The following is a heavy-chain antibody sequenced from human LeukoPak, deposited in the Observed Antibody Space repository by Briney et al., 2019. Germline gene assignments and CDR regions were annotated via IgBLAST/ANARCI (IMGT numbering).Heavy chain of an antibody. Sequence: GASVKVSCKASGHTFTDYSMHWVRQAPGQGLEWMGWISPDSGGTKSAQKFQGRATMTRDTSINTAYMELRSLRSDDTAVYYCARDYFGSGRYSPFDPWGQGTLITVSS. CDR2: ISPDSGGT. CDR1: GHTFTDYS. D-gene: IGHD3-10*01. CDR3: ARDYFGSGRYSPFDP. V-gene: IGHV1-2*02. J-gene: IGHJ5*02.